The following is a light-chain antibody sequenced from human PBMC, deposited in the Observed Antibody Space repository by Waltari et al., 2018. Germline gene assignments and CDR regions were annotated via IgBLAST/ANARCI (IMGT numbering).Light chain of an antibody. Sequence: DIQMTQSPSSLSASVGDRVTIICRASQGVINYLSWYQQKPGKPPKRLIYAASTLESGVPSRFSGSGSGTEFTLSISSLQPEDFAGYYGLQYYSKPWTFGQGTKVEIK. V-gene: IGKV1-17*01. CDR1: QGVINY. J-gene: IGKJ1*01. CDR3: LQYYSKPWT. CDR2: AAS.